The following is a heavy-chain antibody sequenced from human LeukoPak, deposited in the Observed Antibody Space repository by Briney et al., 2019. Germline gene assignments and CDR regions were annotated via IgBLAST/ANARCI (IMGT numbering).Heavy chain of an antibody. V-gene: IGHV1-8*01. CDR3: ARVGRYYDFWSGYSTEFDY. CDR2: MNPNRGNT. D-gene: IGHD3-3*01. CDR1: GYTFTSYD. J-gene: IGHJ4*02. Sequence: ASVKVSCKASGYTFTSYDINWVRQATGQGLEWMGWMNPNRGNTGYAQKFQGRVTMTRNTSISTAYMELSSLRSEDTAVYYCARVGRYYDFWSGYSTEFDYWGQGTLVTVSS.